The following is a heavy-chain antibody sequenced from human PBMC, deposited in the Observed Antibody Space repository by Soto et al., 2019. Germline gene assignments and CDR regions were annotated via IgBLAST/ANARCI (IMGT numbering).Heavy chain of an antibody. CDR1: GGTFSSYA. Sequence: SVKVSCKASGGTFSSYAISWVRQAPGQGLEWMGGIIPIFGTANYAQKFQGRVTITADESTSTAYMELSSLRSEDTAVYYCARGPMYYYGSGSFPLTYYFDYWGQGTLVTVSS. D-gene: IGHD3-10*01. CDR3: ARGPMYYYGSGSFPLTYYFDY. V-gene: IGHV1-69*13. J-gene: IGHJ4*02. CDR2: IIPIFGTA.